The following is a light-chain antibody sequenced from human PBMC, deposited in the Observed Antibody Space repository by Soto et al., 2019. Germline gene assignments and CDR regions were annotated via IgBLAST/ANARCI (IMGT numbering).Light chain of an antibody. CDR1: SSDVGGYNY. J-gene: IGLJ1*01. CDR3: SSYTSSSTLGYV. V-gene: IGLV2-14*03. Sequence: QSALTQPASVSGSPGQSITISYTGTSSDVGGYNYVSWYQQHPGKAPKLMIYDVSNRPSGVSDRFSGSKSGNTASLTISGLRAEDEADYYCSSYTSSSTLGYVFGTGTKLTVL. CDR2: DVS.